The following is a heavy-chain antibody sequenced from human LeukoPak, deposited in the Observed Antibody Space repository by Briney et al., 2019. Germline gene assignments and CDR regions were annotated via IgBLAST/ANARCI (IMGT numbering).Heavy chain of an antibody. CDR3: ARDPTARIAVPDY. CDR2: IWYDGSYK. CDR1: GFTFSSYW. D-gene: IGHD6-19*01. V-gene: IGHV3-33*08. J-gene: IGHJ4*02. Sequence: GGSLRLSCAASGFTFSSYWMSWMRQAPGKGLEWVALIWYDGSYKFYSDSVKGRFTISRDNSKNTLYLQMNSLRAEDTAVYYCARDPTARIAVPDYWGQGTLVTVSS.